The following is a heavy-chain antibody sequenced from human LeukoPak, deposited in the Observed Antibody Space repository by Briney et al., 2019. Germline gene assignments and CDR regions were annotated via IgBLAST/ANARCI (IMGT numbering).Heavy chain of an antibody. CDR1: GGSISSYY. D-gene: IGHD3-3*01. J-gene: IGHJ5*02. CDR3: ARGDYYDFLSPPNWWFDP. V-gene: IGHV4-4*07. Sequence: SETLSLTCTVSGGSISSYYWSWIRQPAGKGLEWIGRIYTSGSTNYNPSLKSRVTMSVDTSKNQFSLKLSSVTAADTAVYYCARGDYYDFLSPPNWWFDPWPGNPGHRLL. CDR2: IYTSGST.